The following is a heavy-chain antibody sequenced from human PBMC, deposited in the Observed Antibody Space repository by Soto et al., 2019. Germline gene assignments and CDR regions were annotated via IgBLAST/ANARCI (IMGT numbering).Heavy chain of an antibody. J-gene: IGHJ6*02. V-gene: IGHV1-3*01. D-gene: IGHD1-26*01. CDR1: GYTFTSYA. CDR2: INAGNGNT. CDR3: ARDPTGKLIVGAKDYYGMDV. Sequence: ASVKVSCKASGYTFTSYAMHWVRQAPGQRLEWMGWINAGNGNTKYSQKFQGRVTITRDTSASTAYMELSSLRSEDTAVYYCARDPTGKLIVGAKDYYGMDVWG.